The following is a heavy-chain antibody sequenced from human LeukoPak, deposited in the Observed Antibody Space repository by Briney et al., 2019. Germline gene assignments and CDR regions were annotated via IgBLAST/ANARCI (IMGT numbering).Heavy chain of an antibody. V-gene: IGHV4-39*01. D-gene: IGHD3-3*01. CDR1: GGSISSGDYY. Sequence: SETLSLTCTVSGGSISSGDYYWSWIRQPPGKGLEWIGSIYYSGSTYYNPSLKSRVTISVDTSKNQFSLKLSSVTAADTAVYYCARHLAYDFWSGYYPRGHFDYWGQGTLVTVSS. J-gene: IGHJ4*02. CDR2: IYYSGST. CDR3: ARHLAYDFWSGYYPRGHFDY.